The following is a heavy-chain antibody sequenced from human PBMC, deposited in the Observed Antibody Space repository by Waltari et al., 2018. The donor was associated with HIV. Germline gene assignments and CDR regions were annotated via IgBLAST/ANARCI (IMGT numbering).Heavy chain of an antibody. Sequence: ESGPGLVKPSGTLSLTCAVSGASISAPNWWSWVRQSPGKGLEWVGEMSHSGDTNYNPSLESRVTISIDKSENQLSLKVTSVTAADTAIYYCARGPTPGGSYRYLDHNWFDPWGQGTLVTVSS. V-gene: IGHV4-4*02. CDR1: GASISAPNW. D-gene: IGHD1-26*01. CDR2: MSHSGDT. CDR3: ARGPTPGGSYRYLDHNWFDP. J-gene: IGHJ5*02.